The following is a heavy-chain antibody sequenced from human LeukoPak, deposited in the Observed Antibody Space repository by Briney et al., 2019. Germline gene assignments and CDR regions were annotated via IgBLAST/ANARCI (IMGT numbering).Heavy chain of an antibody. D-gene: IGHD3-9*01. J-gene: IGHJ4*02. Sequence: SETLSLTCTVSGGSISSSSYYWGWIRQPPGKGLEWIGSIYYSGSTYYNPSLKSRVTISVDTSKNQFSLKLSSVTAADTAVYYCARHAPNHYDILTSVFDYWGQGTLVTVSS. V-gene: IGHV4-39*01. CDR3: ARHAPNHYDILTSVFDY. CDR2: IYYSGST. CDR1: GGSISSSSYY.